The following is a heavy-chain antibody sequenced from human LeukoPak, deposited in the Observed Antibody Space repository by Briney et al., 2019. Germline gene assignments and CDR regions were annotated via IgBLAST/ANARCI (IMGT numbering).Heavy chain of an antibody. Sequence: SETLSLTCAVYGGSFSGYYWSWIRQPPGKGLEWIGEINHSGSTNYNPSLKSRVTISVDTSKSQFSLKLSSVTAADTAVYYCARRGGWFDPWGQGTLVTVSS. J-gene: IGHJ5*02. CDR3: ARRGGWFDP. CDR2: INHSGST. V-gene: IGHV4-34*01. CDR1: GGSFSGYY.